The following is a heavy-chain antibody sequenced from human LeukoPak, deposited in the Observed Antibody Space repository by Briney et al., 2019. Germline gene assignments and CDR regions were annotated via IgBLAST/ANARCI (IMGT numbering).Heavy chain of an antibody. CDR3: ARDAQDYFDSTTSFDY. CDR2: ISYDGSRT. V-gene: IGHV3-30*04. J-gene: IGHJ4*02. CDR1: GFTFRAYA. D-gene: IGHD2/OR15-2a*01. Sequence: GGSLRLSCAASGFTFRAYAMHWVRQAPGQGLEWVAAISYDGSRTYTADSVKGRITISRDNSEDTVYLHMNILRPEDTAVYYCARDAQDYFDSTTSFDYWGQGTLLIVSS.